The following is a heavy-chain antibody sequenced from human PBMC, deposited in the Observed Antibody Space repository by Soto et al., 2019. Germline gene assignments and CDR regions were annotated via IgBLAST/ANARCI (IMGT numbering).Heavy chain of an antibody. J-gene: IGHJ4*02. Sequence: QVQLQESGPGLVKPSQTLSLTCTVSGDSISSGDHYWSWIRQPPGKGLEWIGYIYYSGTTYSRPSLQSRVPISVDTSKNQFSLKLNSVTAADTAVYYCARGAYSDSSSYFDYWGQGTLGPVSS. V-gene: IGHV4-30-4*01. CDR2: IYYSGTT. CDR1: GDSISSGDHY. CDR3: ARGAYSDSSSYFDY. D-gene: IGHD6-6*01.